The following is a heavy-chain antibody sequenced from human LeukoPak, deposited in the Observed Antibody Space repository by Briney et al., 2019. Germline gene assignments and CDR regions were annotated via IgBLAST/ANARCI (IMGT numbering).Heavy chain of an antibody. CDR2: IYPGDSDT. J-gene: IGHJ6*03. Sequence: GESLTISCKGSGYSFTSYWIGWVRQVPGKGLEWMGIIYPGDSDTRYSPSFQGQVTISADKSISTTYLQWSSLKASDTAMYYCGRLDGLSDYYYMDVWGKGTTVTVSS. CDR1: GYSFTSYW. D-gene: IGHD2-15*01. V-gene: IGHV5-51*01. CDR3: GRLDGLSDYYYMDV.